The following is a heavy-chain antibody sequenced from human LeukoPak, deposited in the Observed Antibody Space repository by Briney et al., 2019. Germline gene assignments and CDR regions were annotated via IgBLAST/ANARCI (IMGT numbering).Heavy chain of an antibody. Sequence: GGSLRLSCAASGFTFSSYWMHWVRQAPGKGLVWVSRINSDGSSTRYADSVKGRFTISRDNSKNTLYLQMNSLRAEDTAVYYCAKIGEQWLVPYYYYYMDVWGKGTTVTISS. J-gene: IGHJ6*03. D-gene: IGHD6-19*01. V-gene: IGHV3-74*01. CDR3: AKIGEQWLVPYYYYYMDV. CDR2: INSDGSST. CDR1: GFTFSSYW.